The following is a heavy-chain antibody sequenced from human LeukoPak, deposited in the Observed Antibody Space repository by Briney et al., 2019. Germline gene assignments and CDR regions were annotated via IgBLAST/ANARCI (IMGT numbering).Heavy chain of an antibody. CDR3: ARDYDSSGYYLTPFDY. CDR1: GYTFTSYG. J-gene: IGHJ4*02. CDR2: ISAYNGNT. D-gene: IGHD3-22*01. Sequence: ASVKVSCKASGYTFTSYGISWVRQAPGQGLEWMGWISAYNGNTNYAQKLQGRVTMTTDTSTSTAYMELRSLRSDDTAVYYCARDYDSSGYYLTPFDYWGQGTLVTVSS. V-gene: IGHV1-18*01.